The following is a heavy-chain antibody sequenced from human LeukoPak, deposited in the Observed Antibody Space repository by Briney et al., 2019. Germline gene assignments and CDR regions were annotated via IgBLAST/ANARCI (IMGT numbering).Heavy chain of an antibody. CDR1: GYTFTASY. D-gene: IGHD6-13*01. CDR3: AREGIAAPNRY. J-gene: IGHJ4*02. V-gene: IGHV1-46*01. Sequence: ASVKVSCKASGYTFTASYLHWVRQAPGQGLEWMGMVNPTSGRTNYAQKFRGRVTMTRDTSTSTVYMELSSLRSEDTAVYYCAREGIAAPNRYWGQGTLVTVSS. CDR2: VNPTSGRT.